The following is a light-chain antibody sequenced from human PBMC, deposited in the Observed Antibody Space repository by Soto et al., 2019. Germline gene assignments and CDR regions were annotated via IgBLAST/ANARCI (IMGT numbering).Light chain of an antibody. CDR3: QQTYSAPPL. CDR1: QRIGTN. CDR2: AVS. V-gene: IGKV1-39*01. Sequence: DIQMTQSPSSLSASIGDRVTLTCRASQRIGTNLTWYQQRPGKAPKLLIYAVSSLQSGVSSRFSGSGSGTDFTLSLNSLQREDFATYYCQQTYSAPPLFGQGTKVEIK. J-gene: IGKJ1*01.